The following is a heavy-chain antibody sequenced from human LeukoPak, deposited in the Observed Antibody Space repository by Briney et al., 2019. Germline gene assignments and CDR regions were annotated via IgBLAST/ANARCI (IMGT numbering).Heavy chain of an antibody. J-gene: IGHJ3*02. Sequence: GGSLRLSCAASGFTFSSYAMSWVRQAPGKGLEWVSAISGSGGSTYYADSVKGRFTISRDNAKNSLYLQMNSLRAEDTALYYCAKDFLPIVVVVAATSAFDIWGQGTMVTVSS. V-gene: IGHV3-23*01. CDR2: ISGSGGST. CDR1: GFTFSSYA. D-gene: IGHD2-15*01. CDR3: AKDFLPIVVVVAATSAFDI.